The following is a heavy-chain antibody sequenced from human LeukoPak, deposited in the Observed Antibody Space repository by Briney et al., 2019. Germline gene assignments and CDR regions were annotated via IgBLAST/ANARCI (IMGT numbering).Heavy chain of an antibody. CDR2: VSDSGADT. CDR3: AKSHSVAQRGYYDY. Sequence: GGSLRLSCAASGFSLTTYAMSWVRQAPGKGLEWLSTVSDSGADTYYADSVKGRFTISRDNSRNTVYLQMNSLRAEDAAVYYCAKSHSVAQRGYYDYWDQGTLVTVSS. D-gene: IGHD4-23*01. CDR1: GFSLTTYA. J-gene: IGHJ4*02. V-gene: IGHV3-23*01.